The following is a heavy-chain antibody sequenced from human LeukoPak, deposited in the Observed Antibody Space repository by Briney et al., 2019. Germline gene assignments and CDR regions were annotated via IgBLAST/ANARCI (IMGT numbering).Heavy chain of an antibody. CDR3: ARDRLIVGRSSFDY. Sequence: PGGSLRLSCAASGFTFSSYAMHWVRQAPGKGREWVAVISYDGSNKYYADSVKGRFAISRDNSKNTLYLQMNSLRAEDTAVYYCARDRLIVGRSSFDYWGQGTLVTVSS. J-gene: IGHJ4*02. D-gene: IGHD1-26*01. CDR1: GFTFSSYA. V-gene: IGHV3-30*09. CDR2: ISYDGSNK.